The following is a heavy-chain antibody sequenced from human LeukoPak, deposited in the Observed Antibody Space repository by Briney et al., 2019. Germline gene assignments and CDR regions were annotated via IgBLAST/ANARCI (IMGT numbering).Heavy chain of an antibody. D-gene: IGHD6-13*01. Sequence: GESLKISCKGSGYSFTSYWIGWVRQMPGKGLEWMGIIYPGDSDTRYSPSFQGQVTISADKSISTAYLQWSSLKASDTAMYYCARHGAYSSSWPYYYGMDVWGQGTTVTVSS. J-gene: IGHJ6*02. CDR1: GYSFTSYW. CDR3: ARHGAYSSSWPYYYGMDV. CDR2: IYPGDSDT. V-gene: IGHV5-51*01.